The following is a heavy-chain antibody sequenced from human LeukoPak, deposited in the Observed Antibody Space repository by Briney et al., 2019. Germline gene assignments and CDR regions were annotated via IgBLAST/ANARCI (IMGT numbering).Heavy chain of an antibody. J-gene: IGHJ3*01. D-gene: IGHD1-14*01. Sequence: PGGSLRLSCAASGFTLSSYLMSWVRQAPGRGLEWVANINKDGSEETYLDSVKGRVTVSRDNAKNSLFLQMNSLRGDDTAVYYCARSNPNRNALDLWGQGTMVTISS. CDR2: INKDGSEE. CDR3: ARSNPNRNALDL. CDR1: GFTLSSYL. V-gene: IGHV3-7*01.